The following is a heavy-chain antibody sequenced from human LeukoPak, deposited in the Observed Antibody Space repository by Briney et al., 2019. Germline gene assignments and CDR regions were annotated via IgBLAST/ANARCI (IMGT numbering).Heavy chain of an antibody. CDR2: VDYNGST. CDR1: GFTFSFYM. J-gene: IGHJ4*02. CDR3: ARGFYEPFDR. Sequence: PGGSLRLSCTASGFTFSFYMMNWVRQVPGKGLEWIGNVDYNGSTKYNPSLRSRVTMSLDTSKNQFSLKLKFMTAADTALYYCARGFYEPFDRWGQGILVTVSS. V-gene: IGHV4-59*01. D-gene: IGHD2/OR15-2a*01.